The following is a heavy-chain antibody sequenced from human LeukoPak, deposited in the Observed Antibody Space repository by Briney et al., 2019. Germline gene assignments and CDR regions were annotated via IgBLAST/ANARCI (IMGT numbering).Heavy chain of an antibody. CDR3: ARQGYCSSTSCYKGGGSYFDY. J-gene: IGHJ4*02. CDR1: GYSISSGYY. V-gene: IGHV4-38-2*01. Sequence: PSETLSLTCAVSGYSISSGYYWGWIRQPPGKGLERIGSIYHSGSTYYNPSLKSRVTISVDTSKNQFSLKLSSVTAADTAVYYCARQGYCSSTSCYKGGGSYFDYWGQGTLVTVSS. D-gene: IGHD2-2*02. CDR2: IYHSGST.